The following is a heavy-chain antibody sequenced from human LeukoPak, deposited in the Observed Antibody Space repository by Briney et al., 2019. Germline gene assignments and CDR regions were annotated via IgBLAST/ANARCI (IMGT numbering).Heavy chain of an antibody. V-gene: IGHV3-30*18. D-gene: IGHD3-22*01. Sequence: PGRSLRLSCAASGFTFSSYGMHWVREAPGKGLEWGAGISYDGSNKYYADSVKGRFTISRDNSENTLYLQMNSLRAEDTAVYYCAKDSPYYYDSSGYPLEYYFDYWGQGTLVTVSS. CDR2: ISYDGSNK. CDR3: AKDSPYYYDSSGYPLEYYFDY. J-gene: IGHJ4*02. CDR1: GFTFSSYG.